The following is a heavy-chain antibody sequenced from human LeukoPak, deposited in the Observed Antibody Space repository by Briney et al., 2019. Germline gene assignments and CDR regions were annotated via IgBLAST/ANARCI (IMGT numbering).Heavy chain of an antibody. Sequence: GESLKISCKGSGYTYTNYWIGWVRQMPGKGLEWMGTIYPSDSTTRYSPSFQGQVTISADKSFSTDYLQWSSLKASDTGMYYCASRYCSSFACFSPLDYWGQGTLVTVPS. CDR3: ASRYCSSFACFSPLDY. D-gene: IGHD2-2*01. V-gene: IGHV5-51*01. CDR1: GYTYTNYW. J-gene: IGHJ4*02. CDR2: IYPSDSTT.